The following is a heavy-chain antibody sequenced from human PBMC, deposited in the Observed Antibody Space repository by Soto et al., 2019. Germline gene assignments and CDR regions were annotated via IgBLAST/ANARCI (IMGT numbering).Heavy chain of an antibody. D-gene: IGHD3-22*01. CDR1: GGSFSGYY. CDR2: INHSGRT. J-gene: IGHJ4*02. Sequence: QVQLQQWGAGLLKPSETLSLTCAVYGGSFSGYYWSWIRQPPGKGLEWIGEINHSGRTNYNPSLKSRVTISVDTSKNQFSLKLSSVTAAATAVYYCARGGVSGYYDYWGQGTLVTVSS. V-gene: IGHV4-34*01. CDR3: ARGGVSGYYDY.